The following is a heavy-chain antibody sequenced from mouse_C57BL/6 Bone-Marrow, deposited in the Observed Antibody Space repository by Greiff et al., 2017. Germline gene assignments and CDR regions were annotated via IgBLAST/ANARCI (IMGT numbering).Heavy chain of an antibody. Sequence: QVQLQQSGAELARPGASVKLSCKASGYTFTSYGISWVKQRTGQGLEWIGAIYPRSGNTYYNEKFKGKATLTADKSSSPADMELRSLTAEDSAVYICARREFITTVRDYWGQGTSVTVSS. J-gene: IGHJ4*01. CDR1: GYTFTSYG. D-gene: IGHD1-1*01. V-gene: IGHV1-81*01. CDR2: IYPRSGNT. CDR3: ARREFITTVRDY.